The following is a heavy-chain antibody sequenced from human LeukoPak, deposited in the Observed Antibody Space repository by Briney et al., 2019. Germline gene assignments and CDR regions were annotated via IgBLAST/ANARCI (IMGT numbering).Heavy chain of an antibody. V-gene: IGHV4-59*01. D-gene: IGHD3-3*01. Sequence: PSETLSLTCTVSGGSISSYYWSWIRQPPGKGLEWIGYIYYSGSTNYNPSLKSRVTISVDTSKNQFSLELSSVTAADTAVYYCARVNDFWSGYYTGAFDIWGQGTMVTVSS. J-gene: IGHJ3*02. CDR3: ARVNDFWSGYYTGAFDI. CDR2: IYYSGST. CDR1: GGSISSYY.